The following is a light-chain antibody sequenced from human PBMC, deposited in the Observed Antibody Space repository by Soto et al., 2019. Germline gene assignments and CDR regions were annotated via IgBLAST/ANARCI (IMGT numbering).Light chain of an antibody. CDR1: QTVTSN. CDR2: GAS. J-gene: IGKJ1*01. Sequence: EIVMTQSPATLSVSPGERATLSCRASQTVTSNLAWYQQKPGQAPILLIYGASTRATGIPARFSASGSGTDFTLTISDVQPEDFALYYCHQRQSWPRTFGQGTKVDIK. V-gene: IGKV3-15*01. CDR3: HQRQSWPRT.